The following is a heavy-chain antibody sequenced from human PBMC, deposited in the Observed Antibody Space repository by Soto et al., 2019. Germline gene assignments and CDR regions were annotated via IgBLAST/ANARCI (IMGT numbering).Heavy chain of an antibody. CDR2: IYYTGST. J-gene: IGHJ4*02. CDR3: ARITRSPNSGYFDY. D-gene: IGHD7-27*01. V-gene: IGHV4-59*01. CDR1: GDSMSTYY. Sequence: QVQLQESGPGLVKPSETLSLTCTVSGDSMSTYYWSWIRQPPGKGLEWVGYIYYTGSTNYNPSLMSRVTVSIDTSKNQFSLILSSVTAADTAVYYCARITRSPNSGYFDYWGQGALVTVSS.